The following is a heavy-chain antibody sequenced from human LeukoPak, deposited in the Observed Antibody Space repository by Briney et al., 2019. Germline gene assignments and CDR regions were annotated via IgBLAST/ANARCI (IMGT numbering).Heavy chain of an antibody. J-gene: IGHJ3*02. V-gene: IGHV4-61*02. CDR1: GGSIGSRSYF. Sequence: SETLSLTCTVSGGSIGSRSYFWNWLRQPAGKGLEWIWRIYISQSTDCNPSLKHRVTISLDTSKNQFSLMLSSVTAAHTAVYYCARGGYYEGSGSRDAFDIWGQGTMVTVSS. D-gene: IGHD3-22*01. CDR3: ARGGYYEGSGSRDAFDI. CDR2: IYISQST.